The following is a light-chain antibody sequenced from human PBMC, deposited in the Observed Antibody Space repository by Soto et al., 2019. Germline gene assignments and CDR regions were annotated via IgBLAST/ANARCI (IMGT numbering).Light chain of an antibody. CDR3: QQSYSTPLT. Sequence: DIPMTQSPSSLSASVEDRVTITCRASQSISSYLNWYQQKPGKAPKLLIYAASSLQSGVPSRFSGSGSGTDFTLTISSLQPEDFATYYCQQSYSTPLTFGGGTKVEIK. CDR1: QSISSY. J-gene: IGKJ4*01. V-gene: IGKV1-39*01. CDR2: AAS.